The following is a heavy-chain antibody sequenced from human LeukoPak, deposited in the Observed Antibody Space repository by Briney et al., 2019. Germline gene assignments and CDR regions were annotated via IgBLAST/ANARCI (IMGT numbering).Heavy chain of an antibody. CDR2: ISGSGGST. CDR1: GFTFSSYA. J-gene: IGHJ4*02. V-gene: IGHV3-23*01. Sequence: GGSLRLSCAASGFTFSSYAMSWVRQAPGKGLEWVSAISGSGGSTYYAGSVKGRFTISRDNSKDTLYLQMNSLRAVDTAVYYCAKDQGDSGYYASDYWGQGTLVTVSS. CDR3: AKDQGDSGYYASDY. D-gene: IGHD3-3*01.